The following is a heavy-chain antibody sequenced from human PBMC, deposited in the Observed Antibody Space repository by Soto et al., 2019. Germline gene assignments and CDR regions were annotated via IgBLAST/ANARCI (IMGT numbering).Heavy chain of an antibody. Sequence: SETLSLTCSVSGGSISSDNHYWSWIRQHPGKGLEWIGYISNSGSTYYNPSLKSRVTISLDTSKNQFSLKLSSVTAADTAVYYWARDPRGITAAGTDYWGQGTLVTVSS. V-gene: IGHV4-31*03. CDR1: GGSISSDNHY. CDR2: ISNSGST. D-gene: IGHD6-13*01. J-gene: IGHJ4*02. CDR3: ARDPRGITAAGTDY.